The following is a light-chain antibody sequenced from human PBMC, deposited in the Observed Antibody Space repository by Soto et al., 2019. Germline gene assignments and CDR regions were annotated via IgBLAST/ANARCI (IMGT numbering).Light chain of an antibody. V-gene: IGKV1-5*01. CDR2: DAS. J-gene: IGKJ2*03. CDR3: QQYYSLYS. CDR1: QRVDRW. Sequence: DIQMTQSPATLSASVGDRVTITCRASQRVDRWLAWYQQKPGKAPKLLISDASTLESGVPSRFSGSGSVTEFTLAIASMQPDDFATYYCQQYYSLYSFGQGTKVDIK.